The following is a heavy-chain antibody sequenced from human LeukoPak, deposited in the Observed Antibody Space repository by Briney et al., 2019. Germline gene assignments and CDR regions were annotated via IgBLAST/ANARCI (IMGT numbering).Heavy chain of an antibody. V-gene: IGHV1-18*01. D-gene: IGHD2-15*01. J-gene: IGHJ5*02. CDR1: GNTFTSYG. CDR3: ARDVVVVVAATRSNWFDP. CDR2: ISAYNGNT. Sequence: ASVKVSCKASGNTFTSYGISWVRQAPGQGLEWMGWISAYNGNTNYAQKLQGRVTMTTDTSTSTAYMELRSLRSDDTAVYYCARDVVVVVAATRSNWFDPWGQGTLVTVSS.